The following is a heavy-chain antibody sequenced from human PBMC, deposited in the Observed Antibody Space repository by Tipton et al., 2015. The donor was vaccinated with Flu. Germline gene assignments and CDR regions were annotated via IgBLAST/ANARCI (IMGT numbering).Heavy chain of an antibody. V-gene: IGHV4-39*01. CDR3: AGHRGSGSYYMWDY. CDR2: IYYSGST. D-gene: IGHD3-10*01. Sequence: TLSLTCTVSGGSISSSSYYWGWIRQPPGKGLEWIGSIYYSGSTYYNPSLKSRVTISVDTSKNQFSLKLSSVTAADTAVYYCAGHRGSGSYYMWDYWGQGTLVTVSS. CDR1: GGSISSSSYY. J-gene: IGHJ4*02.